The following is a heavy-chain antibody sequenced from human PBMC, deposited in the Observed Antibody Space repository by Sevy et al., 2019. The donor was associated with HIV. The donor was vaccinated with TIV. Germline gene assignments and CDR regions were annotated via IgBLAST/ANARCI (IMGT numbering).Heavy chain of an antibody. D-gene: IGHD2-21*01. Sequence: ASVKVSCKASGYTFTSYDVQWVRQAPGQGLECMGISGPGAGGTNYAQNFQGRVTLTRDTSTTTVYMELSGLRYEDTAVDYGARVDSCGGDCYFSDYWGQGTLVTVSS. CDR2: SGPGAGGT. V-gene: IGHV1-46*01. CDR3: ARVDSCGGDCYFSDY. CDR1: GYTFTSYD. J-gene: IGHJ4*02.